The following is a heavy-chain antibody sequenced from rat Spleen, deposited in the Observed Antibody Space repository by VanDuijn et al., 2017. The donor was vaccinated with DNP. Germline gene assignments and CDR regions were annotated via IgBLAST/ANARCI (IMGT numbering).Heavy chain of an antibody. V-gene: IGHV5S13*01. CDR3: GRHDEGNYYDGSNWFAY. D-gene: IGHD1-12*02. J-gene: IGHJ2*01. CDR1: GFTFSHYD. CDR2: SGPSGGTTT. Sequence: EVQLVESGGGLVQPGGSLKLSCVASGFTFSHYDLAWVRQAPTKGLEWIASSGPSGGTTTYYRDSVKGRFTISRDNAKNTLYLQMDSLRSEDTATYYCGRHDEGNYYDGSNWFAYWGQGVLVTVSS.